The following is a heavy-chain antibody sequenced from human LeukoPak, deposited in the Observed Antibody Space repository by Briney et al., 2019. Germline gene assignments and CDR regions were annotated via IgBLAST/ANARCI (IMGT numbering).Heavy chain of an antibody. CDR2: VSLQPNVQ. V-gene: IGHV3-30*04. Sequence: GSLRLPCAASGFTFSNYAMSWARQAPGKGLEGLAVVSLQPNVQYYADSAKGRFTISRDNSRSAVHLEMSSLRPDDTAVYYCVREGYYDPGSSPTFYFDSWGRGTLVTVSS. CDR1: GFTFSNYA. D-gene: IGHD3-10*01. J-gene: IGHJ4*02. CDR3: VREGYYDPGSSPTFYFDS.